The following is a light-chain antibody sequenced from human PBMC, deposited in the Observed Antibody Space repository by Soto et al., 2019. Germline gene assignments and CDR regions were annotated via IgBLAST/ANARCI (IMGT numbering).Light chain of an antibody. Sequence: QSVLTQPAYVSGAPGHSITISCTGTSSDVGSYNLVSWYQQHPGKAPKLMIYEVSKRPSGVSNRFSGSKSGNTASLTISGLQAEDEANYYCCSYAGSSTFRVFGGGTKLTVL. CDR1: SSDVGSYNL. J-gene: IGLJ2*01. V-gene: IGLV2-23*02. CDR2: EVS. CDR3: CSYAGSSTFRV.